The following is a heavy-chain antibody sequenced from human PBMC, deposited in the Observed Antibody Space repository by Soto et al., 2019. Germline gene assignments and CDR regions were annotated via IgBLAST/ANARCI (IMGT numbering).Heavy chain of an antibody. J-gene: IGHJ4*02. V-gene: IGHV4-39*01. Sequence: TLSLTCTVSGDSISNKNYHWGWTRQPPGKGLEWIGTVYSNGHTHHNPSLKSRLAMAVDTSKNQFSLSLISVTAADTAVYFCASLTNGRTGDSWGQGTLVTVSS. CDR2: VYSNGHT. CDR1: GDSISNKNYH. CDR3: ASLTNGRTGDS. D-gene: IGHD2-8*01.